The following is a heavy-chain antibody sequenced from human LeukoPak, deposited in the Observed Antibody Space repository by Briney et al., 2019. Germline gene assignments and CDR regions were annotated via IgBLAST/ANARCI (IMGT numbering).Heavy chain of an antibody. Sequence: GASVKVSCKASGYTFTSYGISWVRQAPGQGLEWMGWISAYNGNTNYAQKLQGRVTMTTDTSTSTAYMELRSLRSDDTAVYYCARDRPKYCSSTSCYVREVSPKDYYYYYGMDVWGQGTTVTVSS. CDR2: ISAYNGNT. CDR3: ARDRPKYCSSTSCYVREVSPKDYYYYYGMDV. CDR1: GYTFTSYG. J-gene: IGHJ6*02. V-gene: IGHV1-18*01. D-gene: IGHD2-2*01.